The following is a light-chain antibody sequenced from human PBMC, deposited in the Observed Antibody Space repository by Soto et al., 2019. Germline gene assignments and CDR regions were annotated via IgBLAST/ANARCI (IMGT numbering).Light chain of an antibody. CDR2: AAS. CDR1: QSISSW. J-gene: IGKJ1*01. Sequence: DIQMTQSPSTLSASLGDRVTITCRASQSISSWLAWYQQKPGKAPKLLIYAASTLESGVSSRFSGSGSGTEFTLTISSLQPDDFATYYCQQYNSYWTFGQGTKVDIK. V-gene: IGKV1-5*01. CDR3: QQYNSYWT.